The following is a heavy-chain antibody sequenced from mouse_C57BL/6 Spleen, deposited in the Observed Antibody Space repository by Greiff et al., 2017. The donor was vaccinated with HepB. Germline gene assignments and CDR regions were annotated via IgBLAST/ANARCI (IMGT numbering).Heavy chain of an antibody. CDR2: IHPNSGST. J-gene: IGHJ1*03. Sequence: QVQLKQPGAELVKPGASVKLSCKASGYTFTSYWMHWVKQRPGQGLEWIGMIHPNSGSTNYNEKFKSKATLTVDKSSSTAYMQLSSLTSEDSAVYYCARGGTVVARYFDVWGTGTTVTVSS. V-gene: IGHV1-64*01. CDR3: ARGGTVVARYFDV. CDR1: GYTFTSYW. D-gene: IGHD1-1*01.